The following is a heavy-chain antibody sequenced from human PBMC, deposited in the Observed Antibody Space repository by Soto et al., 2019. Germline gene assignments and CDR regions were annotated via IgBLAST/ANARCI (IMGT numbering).Heavy chain of an antibody. D-gene: IGHD6-19*01. V-gene: IGHV4-34*01. CDR3: ARRLSGWYFDF. CDR2: IHDSGST. CDR1: GASLKVYF. J-gene: IGHJ4*01. Sequence: SETLSLTCAVQGASLKVYFWSLIRQPPGKGLEWIGEIHDSGSTNDNPSLMSRVTLSRDTSKNQVSLQLSSMTAADTAVYYCARRLSGWYFDFWVHGIMVTVSS.